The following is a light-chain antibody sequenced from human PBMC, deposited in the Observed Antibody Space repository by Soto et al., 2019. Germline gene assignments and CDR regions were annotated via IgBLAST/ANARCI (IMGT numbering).Light chain of an antibody. V-gene: IGKV3-11*01. J-gene: IGKJ5*01. CDR2: DAT. CDR3: QQRSDWPPRIT. CDR1: QSVTSY. Sequence: EIVLTQSPATLSLSPGEIATLACRASQSVTSYLPWYHQKPGQAPRLLIFDATNSATGIPARFSGSGSGTDFTLTISSLEPEDCAVYYCQQRSDWPPRITFGQGTRLEIK.